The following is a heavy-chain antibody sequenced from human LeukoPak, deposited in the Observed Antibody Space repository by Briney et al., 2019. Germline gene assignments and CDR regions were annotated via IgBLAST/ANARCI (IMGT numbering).Heavy chain of an antibody. J-gene: IGHJ4*02. Sequence: GGSLRLSCAASGFTFSNYWMSWVRQAPGKGLERVANIKLDGSEKDYVDSVKGRFTISRDNAKNSLYLQMNSLRGDDTAVYYCARDRDFWSGQEGYWGQGTLVTVSS. CDR1: GFTFSNYW. D-gene: IGHD3-3*01. V-gene: IGHV3-7*01. CDR2: IKLDGSEK. CDR3: ARDRDFWSGQEGY.